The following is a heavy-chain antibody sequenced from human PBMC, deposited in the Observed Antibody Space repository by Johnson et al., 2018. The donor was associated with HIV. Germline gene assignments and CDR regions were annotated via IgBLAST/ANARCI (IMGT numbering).Heavy chain of an antibody. CDR3: ARVSTMIVVARNDAFDI. D-gene: IGHD3-22*01. V-gene: IGHV3-20*04. CDR1: GFTFDDYG. CDR2: INWNGGSR. J-gene: IGHJ3*02. Sequence: VQLVESGGGVVQPGRSLRLSCEASGFTFDDYGMSWVRQGPGKGLEWVSGINWNGGSRDYADSVKGRFTISRDNGKNSLYLQMNSLRAEDTALYYCARVSTMIVVARNDAFDIWGQGTMVTVSS.